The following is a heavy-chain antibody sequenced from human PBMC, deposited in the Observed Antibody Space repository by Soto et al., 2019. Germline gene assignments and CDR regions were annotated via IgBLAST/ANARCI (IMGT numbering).Heavy chain of an antibody. J-gene: IGHJ6*02. CDR1: GFTSSSYS. CDR2: ISSSSSYI. Sequence: GGSLRLSCAAAGFTSSSYSMNWVRLAPGKGLEWVSSISSSSSYIYYADSVKGRFTISRDNAKNSLYLQMNSLRAEDTAVYYCAREPGIAAAGTSNYYYGMDVWGQGTTVTVSS. D-gene: IGHD6-13*01. V-gene: IGHV3-21*01. CDR3: AREPGIAAAGTSNYYYGMDV.